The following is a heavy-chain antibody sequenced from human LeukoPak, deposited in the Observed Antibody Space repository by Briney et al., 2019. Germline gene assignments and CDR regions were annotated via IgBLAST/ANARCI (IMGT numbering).Heavy chain of an antibody. J-gene: IGHJ3*02. V-gene: IGHV4-30-2*01. Sequence: PSETLFLTCTVSGGSISSGGYYWSWIRQPPGKGLEWIGYIYHSGSTYYNPALKSRVTISVDRSKNQFSLKLSSVTAADTAVYYCAKVVTDAFDIWGQGTMVTVSS. D-gene: IGHD2-21*02. CDR1: GGSISSGGYY. CDR3: AKVVTDAFDI. CDR2: IYHSGST.